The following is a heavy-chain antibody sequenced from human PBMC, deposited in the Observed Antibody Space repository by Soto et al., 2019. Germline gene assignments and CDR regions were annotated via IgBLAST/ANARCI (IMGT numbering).Heavy chain of an antibody. D-gene: IGHD5-18*01. CDR2: IDPNSGAT. CDR3: ARGYGSSPNMELRLGMDV. J-gene: IGHJ6*02. CDR1: GYILTGYS. Sequence: QVYLVQSGAEVRRPGASVKVSCTAFGYILTGYSLHWVRQAPGQGLEWMGWIDPNSGATNSAEKFHGRDSMTRDTSISAAYLELSSLRSDDTAVYYCARGYGSSPNMELRLGMDVWGQGTTISVSS. V-gene: IGHV1-2*02.